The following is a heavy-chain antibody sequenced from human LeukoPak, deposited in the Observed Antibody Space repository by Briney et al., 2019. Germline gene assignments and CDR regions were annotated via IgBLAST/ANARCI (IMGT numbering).Heavy chain of an antibody. D-gene: IGHD3-22*01. Sequence: ASVKVSCKASGGTFSSYAISWVRQAPGQGLEWMGGIIPIFGTANYAQKFQGRVTITTDESTSTAYMELSSLRSEDTAVYYCARSPPGDCDSSGYYTFDYWGQGTLVTVSS. CDR3: ARSPPGDCDSSGYYTFDY. CDR2: IIPIFGTA. J-gene: IGHJ4*02. CDR1: GGTFSSYA. V-gene: IGHV1-69*05.